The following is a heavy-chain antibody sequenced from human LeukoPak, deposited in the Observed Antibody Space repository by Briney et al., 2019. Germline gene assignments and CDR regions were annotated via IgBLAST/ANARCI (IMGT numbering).Heavy chain of an antibody. CDR2: IYHSGST. J-gene: IGHJ4*02. V-gene: IGHV4-38-2*02. CDR1: GYSISSGYY. D-gene: IGHD1-1*01. Sequence: SETLSLTCTVSGYSISSGYYWGWIRQPPGKGLEWIGSIYHSGSTFYNPSLKSRVTISVDPSKNQFSLKLSSVTAADTAVYYCARAPTGTRYFDYWGQGTLVTVSS. CDR3: ARAPTGTRYFDY.